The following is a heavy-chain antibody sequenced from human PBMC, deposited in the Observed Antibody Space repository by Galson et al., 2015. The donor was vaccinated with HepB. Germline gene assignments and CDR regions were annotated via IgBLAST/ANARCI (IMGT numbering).Heavy chain of an antibody. V-gene: IGHV4-34*01. CDR1: GGSFSGYY. CDR2: ISYSGAT. J-gene: IGHJ4*02. CDR3: ARDMLTKVLAY. D-gene: IGHD4-17*01. Sequence: SETLSLTCAVCGGSFSGYYWNWIRQPPGKGPEWIGEISYSGATNYNPSLKSRVTISIDTSKKQFSLTLNSVSSADTAVYYCARDMLTKVLAYWSQGTLVTVSS.